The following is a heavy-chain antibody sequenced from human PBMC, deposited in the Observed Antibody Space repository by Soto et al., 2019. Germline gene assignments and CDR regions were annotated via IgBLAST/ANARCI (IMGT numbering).Heavy chain of an antibody. CDR1: VACLPNRHVY. CDR2: IFYNGNT. V-gene: IGHV4-39*01. J-gene: IGHJ4*02. Sequence: SATLYLTSSVFVACLPNRHVYWVWIRQPPGKGLEWIGSIFYNGNTFYNPSLKSRVTISSDTSNKQFSLRLSSLTAEDSGVYYCARHTYGIGLAFWGKGTLVTVS. CDR3: ARHTYGIGLAF. D-gene: IGHD4-17*01.